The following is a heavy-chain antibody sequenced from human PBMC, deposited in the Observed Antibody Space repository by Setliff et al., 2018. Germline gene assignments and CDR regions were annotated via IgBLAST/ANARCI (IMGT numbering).Heavy chain of an antibody. CDR1: GFTFNIFA. CDR2: TSYDGKNN. V-gene: IGHV3-30*03. J-gene: IGHJ5*02. D-gene: IGHD3-3*01. Sequence: SLRLSCAASGFTFNIFAFNWVRQAPGKGLEWLAVTSYDGKNNYYGDSVKGRFTISRGNSQNTVYLQMNALSGDDTAVYYCSRDVYDFRTGQADPWGQGTLVTVSS. CDR3: SRDVYDFRTGQADP.